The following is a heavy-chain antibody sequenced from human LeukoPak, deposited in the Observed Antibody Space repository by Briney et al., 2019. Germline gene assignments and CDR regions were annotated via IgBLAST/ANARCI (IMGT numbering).Heavy chain of an antibody. V-gene: IGHV1-2*02. J-gene: IGHJ4*02. D-gene: IGHD3-9*01. CDR1: GYTFTGYY. Sequence: VASVKVSCKASGYTFTGYYMHWVRQAPGQGLEWMGWINPNSGGTNYAQKFQGRVTMTRDTSISTAYMELSRLRSDDTAVYYCARGAEHYDILTGYYTGMEAYYFDYWGQGTLVTVSS. CDR2: INPNSGGT. CDR3: ARGAEHYDILTGYYTGMEAYYFDY.